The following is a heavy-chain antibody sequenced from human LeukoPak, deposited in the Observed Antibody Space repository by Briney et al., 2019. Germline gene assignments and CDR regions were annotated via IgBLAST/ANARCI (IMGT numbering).Heavy chain of an antibody. D-gene: IGHD4-23*01. V-gene: IGHV3-53*01. Sequence: PGGSLRLSCAASGFTVSSNYMSWVRQAPGKGLEWVSVIYSGGNTYYADSVKGRFTISRDNSKNTLYLQMNSLRAEDTAVYYCGRDSSDYGGKGVDYWGQGTLVTVSS. CDR2: IYSGGNT. CDR1: GFTVSSNY. CDR3: GRDSSDYGGKGVDY. J-gene: IGHJ4*02.